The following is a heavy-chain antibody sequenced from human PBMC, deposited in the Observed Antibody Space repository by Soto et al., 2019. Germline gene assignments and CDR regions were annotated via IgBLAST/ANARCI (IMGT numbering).Heavy chain of an antibody. CDR2: ISAYNGNT. CDR3: ARDQEKQWLVPPPYDY. CDR1: GYTFTSYG. Sequence: QVPLVQSGAEVKKPGASVKVSCKASGYTFTSYGISWVRQAPGQGLEWMGWISAYNGNTNYAQKLQGRVTMTTDTSTSTAYMELRSLRSDDTAVYYCARDQEKQWLVPPPYDYWGQGTLVTVSS. D-gene: IGHD6-19*01. J-gene: IGHJ4*02. V-gene: IGHV1-18*01.